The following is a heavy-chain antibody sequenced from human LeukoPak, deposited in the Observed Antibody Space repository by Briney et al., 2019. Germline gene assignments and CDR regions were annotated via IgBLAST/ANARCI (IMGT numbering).Heavy chain of an antibody. D-gene: IGHD5-12*01. V-gene: IGHV3-30-3*01. CDR2: ISYDGSNK. Sequence: GGSLRLSCAASGFTFSSYAMHWVRQAPGKGLEWVAVISYDGSNKHYADSVKGRFTISRDNSKNTLYLQMNSLRAEDTAVYYCARVNSGYDSERFDYWGQGTLVTVSS. CDR1: GFTFSSYA. J-gene: IGHJ4*02. CDR3: ARVNSGYDSERFDY.